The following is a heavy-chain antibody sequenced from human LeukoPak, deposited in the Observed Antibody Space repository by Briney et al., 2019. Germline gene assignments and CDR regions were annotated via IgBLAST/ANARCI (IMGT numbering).Heavy chain of an antibody. Sequence: ASVKVSCKVSGYTLTELSMHWVRQAPGKGLEWMGGFDPEDGETIYAQKFQGRVTMTTDTSTSTAYMELRSLRSDDTAVYYCARVTMVRGFPSADDYWGQGTLVTVSS. CDR3: ARVTMVRGFPSADDY. CDR1: GYTLTELS. J-gene: IGHJ4*02. V-gene: IGHV1-24*01. D-gene: IGHD3-10*01. CDR2: FDPEDGET.